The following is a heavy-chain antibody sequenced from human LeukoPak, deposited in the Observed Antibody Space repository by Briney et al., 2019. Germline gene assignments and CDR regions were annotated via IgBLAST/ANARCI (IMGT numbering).Heavy chain of an antibody. CDR2: ISSSSSYI. J-gene: IGHJ4*02. V-gene: IGHV3-21*01. CDR1: GFTFSSYA. CDR3: AGLWFGDRPPFDY. D-gene: IGHD3-10*01. Sequence: GSLRLSCAASGFTFSSYAMSWVRQAPGKGLEWVSSISSSSSYIYYADSVKGRFTISRDNAKNSLYLQMNSLRAEDTAVYYCAGLWFGDRPPFDYWGQGALVTVSS.